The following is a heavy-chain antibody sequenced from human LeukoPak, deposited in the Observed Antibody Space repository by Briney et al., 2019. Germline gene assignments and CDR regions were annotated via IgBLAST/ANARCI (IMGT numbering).Heavy chain of an antibody. CDR3: ARGRRSGIAARPNWFDP. CDR2: INHSGST. V-gene: IGHV4-34*01. D-gene: IGHD6-6*01. Sequence: KPSETLSLTCAVYGGSFSGYYWSWIRQPPGKGLEWIGEINHSGSTNYNPSLKSRVTISVDTSKNQFSLKLSSVTAADTAVYYCARGRRSGIAARPNWFDPWGQGTLVTVSS. CDR1: GGSFSGYY. J-gene: IGHJ5*02.